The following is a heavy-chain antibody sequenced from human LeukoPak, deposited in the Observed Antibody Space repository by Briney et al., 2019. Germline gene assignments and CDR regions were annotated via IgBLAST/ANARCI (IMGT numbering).Heavy chain of an antibody. CDR3: AGGSTMIRGAADY. CDR2: INHSGST. J-gene: IGHJ4*02. Sequence: SETLSLTCAVYGGSFSGYYWSWIRQPPGKGLEWIGEINHSGSTNYNPSLKSRGTISVDTSKNQFSLKLSSVTAADTAVYFCAGGSTMIRGAADYWGQGTLVTVSS. D-gene: IGHD3-10*01. CDR1: GGSFSGYY. V-gene: IGHV4-34*01.